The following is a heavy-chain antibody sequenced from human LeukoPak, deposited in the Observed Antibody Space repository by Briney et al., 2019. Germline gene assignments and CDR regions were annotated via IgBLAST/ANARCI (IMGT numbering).Heavy chain of an antibody. V-gene: IGHV1-3*01. CDR2: INAGNGNT. CDR1: GYIFISYA. Sequence: GASVKVSCKASGYIFISYAMHWVRQAPGQRLEWMGWINAGNGNTKYSQKFQGRVTITRDTSASTVYMELSSLTSEDTAVYYCARHRPRHGDTADYWGQGTQVTVSS. J-gene: IGHJ4*02. D-gene: IGHD5-18*01. CDR3: ARHRPRHGDTADY.